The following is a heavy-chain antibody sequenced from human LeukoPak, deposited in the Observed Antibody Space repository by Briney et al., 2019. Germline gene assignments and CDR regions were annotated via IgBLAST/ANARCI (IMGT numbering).Heavy chain of an antibody. Sequence: PGGSLRLSCTASAAIFSSNAMHWVRQAPGKGLEWVAFIRYDGSSKYYADSVKGRFTISRDNSKNTVHLQMNSLRAEDTAMYYCARRAGDYSHPYDYWGQGTLVTVSS. CDR2: IRYDGSSK. CDR1: AAIFSSNA. J-gene: IGHJ4*02. D-gene: IGHD3-22*01. V-gene: IGHV3-30*02. CDR3: ARRAGDYSHPYDY.